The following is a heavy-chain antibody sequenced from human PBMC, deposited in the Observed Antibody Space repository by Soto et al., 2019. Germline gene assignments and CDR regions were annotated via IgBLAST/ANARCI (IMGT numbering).Heavy chain of an antibody. V-gene: IGHV3-30*02. CDR3: ARGTTHYYDNSVGTFHI. CDR2: IRYDGSHE. CDR1: GFTFSGYG. D-gene: IGHD3-22*01. Sequence: PGGSLRLSCGASGFTFSGYGMHWVRQAPGKGLEWVAIIRYDGSHEYYADSVKGRFTISRDNSKNTLYLQMNSLRAEDTAVYYCARGTTHYYDNSVGTFHIWGQGTMVTVSS. J-gene: IGHJ3*02.